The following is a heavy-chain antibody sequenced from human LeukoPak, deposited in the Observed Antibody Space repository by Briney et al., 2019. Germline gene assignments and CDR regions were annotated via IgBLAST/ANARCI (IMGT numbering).Heavy chain of an antibody. D-gene: IGHD2-15*01. CDR3: ARNYCSGGSCYGKRDRGNAFDI. J-gene: IGHJ3*02. Sequence: SVKVSCKASGGTFSSYAISWVRQAPGQGLEWMGGIIPIFGTANYAQKFQGRVTITADKSTSTAYMELSSLRSEDTAVYYCARNYCSGGSCYGKRDRGNAFDIWGQGTMVTVSS. CDR1: GGTFSSYA. V-gene: IGHV1-69*06. CDR2: IIPIFGTA.